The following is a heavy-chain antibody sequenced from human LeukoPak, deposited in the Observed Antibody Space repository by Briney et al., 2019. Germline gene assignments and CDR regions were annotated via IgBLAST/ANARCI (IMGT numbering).Heavy chain of an antibody. CDR2: TSSSSSYI. V-gene: IGHV3-21*01. Sequence: GGSLRLSCAASGFTFSSYSMNWVRQAPGKGLEWVSSTSSSSSYIYYADSVKGRFTISRDNAKNSLYLQMNSLRAEDTAVYYCARDRIYCGGDCYSGWFDPWGQGTLVTVSS. J-gene: IGHJ5*02. D-gene: IGHD2-21*02. CDR1: GFTFSSYS. CDR3: ARDRIYCGGDCYSGWFDP.